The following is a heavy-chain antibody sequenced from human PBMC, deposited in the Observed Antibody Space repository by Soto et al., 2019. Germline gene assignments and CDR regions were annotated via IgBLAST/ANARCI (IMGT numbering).Heavy chain of an antibody. CDR3: ASLRGATFWSGVWYFDY. D-gene: IGHD3-3*01. Sequence: QVQLVESGGGVVQPGRSLRLSCAASGFTFSSYGMHWVRQAPGKGLEWVAGIWYDGSNKYYADYVKGRFTISRDNSKNALYLQMSSLRAEATVVYYCASLRGATFWSGVWYFDYWGQGTLVTVSS. J-gene: IGHJ4*02. V-gene: IGHV3-33*01. CDR2: IWYDGSNK. CDR1: GFTFSSYG.